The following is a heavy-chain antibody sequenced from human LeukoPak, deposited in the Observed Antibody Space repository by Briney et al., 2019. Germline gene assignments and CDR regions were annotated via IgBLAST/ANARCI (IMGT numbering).Heavy chain of an antibody. Sequence: PGGSLRLSCGGSGFPFSDYYMTWNRQAPGKGLEWVSYISASGTIIYYADSVKGRFTISRDNAKNSLYLQMNSLRAEDTAVYYCARDLHDYWGQGTLVTVSS. J-gene: IGHJ4*02. V-gene: IGHV3-11*01. CDR3: ARDLHDY. CDR2: ISASGTII. CDR1: GFPFSDYY.